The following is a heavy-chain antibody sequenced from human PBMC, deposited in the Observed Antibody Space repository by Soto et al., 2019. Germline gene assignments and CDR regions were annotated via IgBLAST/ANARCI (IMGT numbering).Heavy chain of an antibody. CDR3: ARHGSYCSGGSCHRAEDYYYYMDV. CDR1: GGSISSYY. D-gene: IGHD2-15*01. V-gene: IGHV4-59*08. CDR2: IYYSGST. Sequence: PSETLSLTCTVSGGSISSYYWSWIRQPPGMGLEWIGYIYYSGSTNYNPSLKSRVTISVDTSKNQFSLKLSSVTAADTAVYYCARHGSYCSGGSCHRAEDYYYYMDVWGKGTTVTVSS. J-gene: IGHJ6*03.